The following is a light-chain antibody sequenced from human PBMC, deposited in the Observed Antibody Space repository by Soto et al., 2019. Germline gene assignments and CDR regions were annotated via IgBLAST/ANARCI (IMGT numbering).Light chain of an antibody. CDR3: QQYDIWPLT. CDR2: GAS. Sequence: EIVMTQSPATLSVSPGERATLSCRTSQSVNSHLAWFQQKPGQAPRLLMYGASTRATGMPDRFSGSGSGTEFTLIISSLQSEDFAVYYCQQYDIWPLTFGGGTKVDIK. V-gene: IGKV3D-15*01. CDR1: QSVNSH. J-gene: IGKJ4*01.